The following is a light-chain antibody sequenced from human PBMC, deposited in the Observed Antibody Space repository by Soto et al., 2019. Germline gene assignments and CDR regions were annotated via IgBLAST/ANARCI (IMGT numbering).Light chain of an antibody. CDR2: SNN. CDR3: AAWDDSLNGPV. J-gene: IGLJ2*01. CDR1: SSNIAGNA. Sequence: QAVLTQPPSASVTPGQKVTISCSGSSSNIAGNAVNWYQLLPGTAPKLLMYSNNQRPSGVPDRFSGSKSGTSASLAISGLQSEDEADYYCAAWDDSLNGPVFGGGTKLTVL. V-gene: IGLV1-44*01.